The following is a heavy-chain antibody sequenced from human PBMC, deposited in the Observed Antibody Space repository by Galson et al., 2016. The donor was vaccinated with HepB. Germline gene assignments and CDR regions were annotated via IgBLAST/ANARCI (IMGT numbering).Heavy chain of an antibody. CDR2: ISFDGNYK. D-gene: IGHD5-24*01. Sequence: SLRLSCAASGFTFSSAAMYWVRQAPGKGLEWVALISFDGNYKYYADSLKGRFSASRDNSNNTLYLQMDSLRVADTAVYYCAKERKVPGIKWLDAWGQGTLVTVSS. V-gene: IGHV3-30*18. CDR3: AKERKVPGIKWLDA. J-gene: IGHJ5*02. CDR1: GFTFSSAA.